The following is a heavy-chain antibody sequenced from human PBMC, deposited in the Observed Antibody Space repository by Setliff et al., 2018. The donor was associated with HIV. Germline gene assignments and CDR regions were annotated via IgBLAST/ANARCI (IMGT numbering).Heavy chain of an antibody. CDR1: GGSISSHY. V-gene: IGHV4-59*08. J-gene: IGHJ3*02. CDR3: ARAGDYYDSSGYLTRGPAAFDI. D-gene: IGHD3-22*01. Sequence: SETLSLTCTVSGGSISSHYWSWIRQPPGKGLELIGYMYYSGNTNYNPSLKSRVTMSVDMSNNQVSLKLSSVTAADTAVYYCARAGDYYDSSGYLTRGPAAFDIWGQGTMVTVSS. CDR2: MYYSGNT.